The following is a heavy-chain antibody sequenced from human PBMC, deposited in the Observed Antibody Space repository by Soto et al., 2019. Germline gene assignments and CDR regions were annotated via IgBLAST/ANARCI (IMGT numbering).Heavy chain of an antibody. CDR2: ISYDGSNK. V-gene: IGHV3-30*03. CDR1: GFTFSSYG. J-gene: IGHJ4*02. Sequence: TGGSLRLSCAASGFTFSSYGMHWVRQAPGRGLEWVAVISYDGSNKYYADSVKGRFTISRDNSKNTLYLQMNSLRAGDTAVYFCARDSQYYYDGSGPLDCWGQGTLVTVSS. D-gene: IGHD3-22*01. CDR3: ARDSQYYYDGSGPLDC.